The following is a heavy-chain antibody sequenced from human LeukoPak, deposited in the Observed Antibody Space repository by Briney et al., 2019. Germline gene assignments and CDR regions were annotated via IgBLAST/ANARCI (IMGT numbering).Heavy chain of an antibody. V-gene: IGHV4-38-2*02. CDR2: IYHSGST. D-gene: IGHD1-26*01. CDR3: ARDRFSGSYSILGFDWFDP. Sequence: SETLSLTCTVSGGSISSGYYWGWIRQPPGKGLEWIGSIYHSGSTYYNPSLKSRVTISVDTSKNQFSLKLSSVTAADTAVYYCARDRFSGSYSILGFDWFDPWGQGTLVTVSP. J-gene: IGHJ5*02. CDR1: GGSISSGYY.